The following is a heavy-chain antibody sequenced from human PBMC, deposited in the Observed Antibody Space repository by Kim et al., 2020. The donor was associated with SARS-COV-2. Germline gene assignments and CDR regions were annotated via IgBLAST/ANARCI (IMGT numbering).Heavy chain of an antibody. CDR2: IYYSGST. D-gene: IGHD3-10*01. CDR1: GGSISSGGFY. V-gene: IGHV4-31*03. CDR3: ARTYYYGSGSYGFPTWFDP. J-gene: IGHJ5*02. Sequence: SETLSLTCTVSGGSISSGGFYWSWIRQHPGKGLEWIGYIYYSGSTYYNPSLKSRVTISVDTSKNQFSLKLSSVTAADTAVYYCARTYYYGSGSYGFPTWFDPWGQGTLVTVSS.